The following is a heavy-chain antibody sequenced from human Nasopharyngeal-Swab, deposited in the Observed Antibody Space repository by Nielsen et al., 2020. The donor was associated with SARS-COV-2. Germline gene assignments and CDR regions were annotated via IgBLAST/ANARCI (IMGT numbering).Heavy chain of an antibody. V-gene: IGHV3-73*01. CDR2: IRSKANSYAT. Sequence: GESLKISCAASGFTFSGSAMHWVRQASGKGLEWVGRIRSKANSYATAYAASVKGRFTISRDDSKNTAYLQMNSLKTEDTAVYYCTHGDTAMVTGASYWGQRTLVTVSS. CDR1: GFTFSGSA. J-gene: IGHJ4*02. CDR3: THGDTAMVTGASY. D-gene: IGHD5-18*01.